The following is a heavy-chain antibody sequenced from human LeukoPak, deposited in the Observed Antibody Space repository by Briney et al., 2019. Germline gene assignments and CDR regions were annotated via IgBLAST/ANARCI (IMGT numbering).Heavy chain of an antibody. D-gene: IGHD3-10*01. CDR2: ISSSSSYI. CDR3: AKNADNYSSFDP. J-gene: IGHJ5*02. CDR1: GFTFSSYS. Sequence: GGSLRLSCAASGFTFSSYSMNWVRQAPGKGLEWVSSISSSSSYIYYADSVKGRFTISRDNAKNSLYLQMNSLRAEDTAVYYCAKNADNYSSFDPWGQGTLVTVSS. V-gene: IGHV3-21*01.